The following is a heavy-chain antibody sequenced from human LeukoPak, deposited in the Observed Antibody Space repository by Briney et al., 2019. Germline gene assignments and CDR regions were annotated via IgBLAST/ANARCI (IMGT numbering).Heavy chain of an antibody. V-gene: IGHV3-30*02. Sequence: GGSLRLSCAASGFTFSNYEMNWVRQAPGKGLEWVALIQYDGSNKYYPDSVKGRFTISRDNSKNTLYLQMNSLRAEDTAVYYCAKGTIRYCSSTGCYIDYWGQGTLVTVSS. CDR2: IQYDGSNK. CDR3: AKGTIRYCSSTGCYIDY. CDR1: GFTFSNYE. D-gene: IGHD2-2*01. J-gene: IGHJ4*02.